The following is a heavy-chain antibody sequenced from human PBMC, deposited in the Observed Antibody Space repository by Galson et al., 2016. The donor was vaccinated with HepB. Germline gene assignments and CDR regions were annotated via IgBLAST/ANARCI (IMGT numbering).Heavy chain of an antibody. Sequence: SVKVSCKASGYTFTNYGFSWVRQAPGRGLEWMGWISAFNGDTSYAPKFQGRVTMTTNTSANPAYMELRSLRSDDTAVYFCARGKGYYFPKIHIFNYWGQGTLVTVSS. D-gene: IGHD1-26*01. J-gene: IGHJ4*02. CDR3: ARGKGYYFPKIHIFNY. CDR1: GYTFTNYG. V-gene: IGHV1-18*01. CDR2: ISAFNGDT.